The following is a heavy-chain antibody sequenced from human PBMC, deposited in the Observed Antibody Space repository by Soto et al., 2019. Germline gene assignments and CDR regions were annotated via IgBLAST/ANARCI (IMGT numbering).Heavy chain of an antibody. CDR2: IFHSGFT. CDR1: GGSISSSNW. CDR3: ACAVGRVAGAGKHYPVDY. V-gene: IGHV4-4*02. Sequence: SETLSLTCAVSGGSISSSNWWSWVRQPPGKGLEWIGEIFHSGFTNYNASLKSRVTISVDKSKNQFSLKLSSVTAADTAVYYCACAVGRVAGAGKHYPVDYWGQGTLVTVSS. D-gene: IGHD6-19*01. J-gene: IGHJ4*02.